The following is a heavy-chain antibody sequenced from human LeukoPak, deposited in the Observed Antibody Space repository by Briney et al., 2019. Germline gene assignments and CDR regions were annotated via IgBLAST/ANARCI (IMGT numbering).Heavy chain of an antibody. CDR2: ISYDGSNK. Sequence: GGSLRLSCAASGFTFSSYAMSWVRQAPGKGLEWVAVISYDGSNKYYADSVKGRFTISRDNSKNTLYLQMNSLRAEDTAVYYCAKAAKNYDSSGYYYFDYWGQGTLVTVSS. V-gene: IGHV3-30*18. D-gene: IGHD3-22*01. CDR3: AKAAKNYDSSGYYYFDY. CDR1: GFTFSSYA. J-gene: IGHJ4*02.